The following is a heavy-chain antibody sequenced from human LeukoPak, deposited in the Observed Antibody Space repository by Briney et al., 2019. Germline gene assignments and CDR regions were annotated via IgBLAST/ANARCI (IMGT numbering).Heavy chain of an antibody. Sequence: GGSLRLSCAASGFTFSRYWKRWARQPPGEGLVWVSHINSDGSSTSYADSVKGRITISRDNAKNTLYLQMNSLRAEDTAVYYCASETYYYGSGSYYKGQLWGQGTLVTVSS. CDR2: INSDGSST. D-gene: IGHD3-10*01. V-gene: IGHV3-74*01. CDR1: GFTFSRYW. CDR3: ASETYYYGSGSYYKGQL. J-gene: IGHJ4*02.